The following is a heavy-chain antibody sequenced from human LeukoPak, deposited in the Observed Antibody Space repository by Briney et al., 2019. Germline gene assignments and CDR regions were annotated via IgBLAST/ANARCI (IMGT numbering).Heavy chain of an antibody. V-gene: IGHV1-2*02. Sequence: ASVKVSCKASGYTFTGYYMHWVRQAPGQGLEWMGWINPNSGGTNYVQKFQGRVTMTRDTSISTAYMELSRLRSDDTAVYYCARDGRVGYNWNHYYYYMDVWGKGTTVTVSS. D-gene: IGHD1-20*01. CDR1: GYTFTGYY. CDR2: INPNSGGT. CDR3: ARDGRVGYNWNHYYYYMDV. J-gene: IGHJ6*03.